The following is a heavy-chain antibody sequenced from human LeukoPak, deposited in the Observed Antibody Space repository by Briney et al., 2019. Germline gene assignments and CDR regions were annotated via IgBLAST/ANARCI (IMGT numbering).Heavy chain of an antibody. Sequence: SETLSLTCTVSGGSISSSSYYWGWIRQPPGKGLEWLGSIYYSGSTYYNPSLKSRVTISVDTSKNQFSLKLSSVTAADTAVYYCARLWDIVVVEGNWFDPWGQGTLVTVSS. V-gene: IGHV4-39*01. D-gene: IGHD2-15*01. CDR1: GGSISSSSYY. J-gene: IGHJ5*02. CDR3: ARLWDIVVVEGNWFDP. CDR2: IYYSGST.